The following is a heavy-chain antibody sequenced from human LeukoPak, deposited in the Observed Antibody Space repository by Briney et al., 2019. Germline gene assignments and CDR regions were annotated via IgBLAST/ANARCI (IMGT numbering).Heavy chain of an antibody. CDR1: GHTFTSYY. V-gene: IGHV1-46*01. J-gene: IGHJ3*02. Sequence: ASVKVSCKASGHTFTSYYMHWVRQAPGQGLEWMGIINPSGGSTSYAQKFQGRVTMTRDTSTSTVYMELSSLRSEDTAVYYCARVGAADAFDIWGQGTMVTVSS. CDR3: ARVGAADAFDI. CDR2: INPSGGST. D-gene: IGHD3-10*01.